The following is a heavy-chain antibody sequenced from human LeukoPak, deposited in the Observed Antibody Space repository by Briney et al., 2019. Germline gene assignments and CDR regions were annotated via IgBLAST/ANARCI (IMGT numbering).Heavy chain of an antibody. CDR1: GFTFSSNA. CDR3: AKDKRYTSSSWYVPSYFDY. D-gene: IGHD6-13*01. Sequence: PGGSLRLSCAASGFTFSSNAMSWVRQAPGKGLEWVSTISDSGGSRYYADSVKGRFTISRDNSKNTLYLQMNSLRAEDTAVYYCAKDKRYTSSSWYVPSYFDYWGQGTLVTVSS. V-gene: IGHV3-23*01. J-gene: IGHJ4*02. CDR2: ISDSGGSR.